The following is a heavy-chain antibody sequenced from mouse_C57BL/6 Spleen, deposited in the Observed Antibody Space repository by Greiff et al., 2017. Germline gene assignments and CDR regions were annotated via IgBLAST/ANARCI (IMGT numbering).Heavy chain of an antibody. CDR1: GYAFSSYW. D-gene: IGHD1-1*02. Sequence: QVQLKQSGAELVKPGASVKISCKASGYAFSSYWMNWVKQRPGKGLEWIGQIYPGDGDTNYNGKFKGKATLTADKSSSTAYMQLSSLTSEDSAVYFCARAVGDWSWFAYWGQGTLVTVSA. CDR3: ARAVGDWSWFAY. V-gene: IGHV1-80*01. J-gene: IGHJ3*01. CDR2: IYPGDGDT.